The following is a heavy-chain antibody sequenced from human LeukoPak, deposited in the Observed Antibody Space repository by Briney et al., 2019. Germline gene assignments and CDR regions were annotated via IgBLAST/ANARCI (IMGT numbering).Heavy chain of an antibody. J-gene: IGHJ1*01. Sequence: SETLSLTCNVSGGSISSYYWSWIRQPPGKGLEWIGYMHSSGITSNNPSLKSRVTMSVDMSKNQFSLRLNSVTAADTAVYYCARGYKSDWGLQYFQYWGQGTLVTVSS. V-gene: IGHV4-59*01. CDR2: MHSSGIT. CDR1: GGSISSYY. D-gene: IGHD6-19*01. CDR3: ARGYKSDWGLQYFQY.